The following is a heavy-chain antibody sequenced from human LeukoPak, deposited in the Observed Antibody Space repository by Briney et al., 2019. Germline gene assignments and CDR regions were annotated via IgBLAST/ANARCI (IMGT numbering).Heavy chain of an antibody. CDR1: GFTLRSYD. CDR2: TSGSGVNS. CDR3: AKEYSGYDFDY. D-gene: IGHD5-12*01. Sequence: GGSLRLSCAASGFTLRSYDMSWVRQAPGKRLEWVAATSGSGVNSYYADSVRGRFTISRDNSQNTLYLQMDSLRAEDTALYYCAKEYSGYDFDYWGQRTLVTVSS. V-gene: IGHV3-23*01. J-gene: IGHJ4*02.